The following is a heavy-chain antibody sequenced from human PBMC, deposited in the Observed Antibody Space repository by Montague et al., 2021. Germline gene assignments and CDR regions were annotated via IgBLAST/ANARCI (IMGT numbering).Heavy chain of an antibody. V-gene: IGHV4-59*08. D-gene: IGHD6-13*01. Sequence: SETRSLTCTVSGGSISAYYWSWIRQPPGKGLEWIGYIYYIGSTNYNPSLKSRVTVSVDTSKNQFSLKLSSVTAADTAVYYCARHGVNSWYRELDGFDIWGQGTMVIVSS. J-gene: IGHJ3*02. CDR2: IYYIGST. CDR1: GGSISAYY. CDR3: ARHGVNSWYRELDGFDI.